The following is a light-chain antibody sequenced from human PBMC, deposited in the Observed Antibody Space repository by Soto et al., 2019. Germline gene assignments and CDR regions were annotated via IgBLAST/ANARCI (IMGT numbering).Light chain of an antibody. V-gene: IGLV6-57*01. CDR2: EDN. CDR1: SGSIASNY. J-gene: IGLJ3*02. Sequence: NFLLTQPHSVSESPGKTVTISCTRSSGSIASNYVQWYQQRPGSSPTTVIYEDNQRPSGVPDRFSGSIDSSSNSASLTISGVETEDEADYSCQSYDATNQVFGGGTKLTVL. CDR3: QSYDATNQV.